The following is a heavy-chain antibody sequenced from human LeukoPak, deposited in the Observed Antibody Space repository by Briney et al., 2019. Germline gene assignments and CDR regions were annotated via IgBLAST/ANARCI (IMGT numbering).Heavy chain of an antibody. CDR3: ARGAGGGYFDY. V-gene: IGHV4-38-2*02. CDR1: GYSISSGYY. J-gene: IGHJ4*02. D-gene: IGHD2-15*01. CDR2: IYHSGST. Sequence: PSETQSLTCTLSGYSISSGYYWGWIRQPPGKGQEWIGSIYHSGSTYYNPSLKSRVTISVDTSKNQFSLKLSSVTAADTAVYYCARGAGGGYFDYWGQGTLVTVSS.